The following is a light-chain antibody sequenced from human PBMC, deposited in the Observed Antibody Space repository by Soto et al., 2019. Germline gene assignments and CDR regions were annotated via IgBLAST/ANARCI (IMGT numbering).Light chain of an antibody. J-gene: IGKJ1*01. Sequence: DIQMTQSPSSLSASVAARVTITCRASQSIRRSLNWYQQKPGKAPKLLSYAASSLQSGVPSRFSGSGYGTDFTLTITSLKSEDFEIYYCQQSYSSPRTFGQGTKVDIK. CDR1: QSIRRS. CDR2: AAS. V-gene: IGKV1-39*01. CDR3: QQSYSSPRT.